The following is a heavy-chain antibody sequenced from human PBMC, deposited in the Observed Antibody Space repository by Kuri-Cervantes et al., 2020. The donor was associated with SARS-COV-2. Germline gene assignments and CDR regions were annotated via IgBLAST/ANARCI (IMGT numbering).Heavy chain of an antibody. CDR1: GFTVSSNY. Sequence: GGSLRLSCAASGFTVSSNYMSWVRQAPGKGLEWVSAISGSGGSTYYADSVKGRFTISRDNSKNTLYLQMNSLRAEDTAIYYCATFSRIPAAGTGFESWGQGSLVTVSS. CDR2: ISGSGGST. D-gene: IGHD6-13*01. CDR3: ATFSRIPAAGTGFES. J-gene: IGHJ4*02. V-gene: IGHV3-23*01.